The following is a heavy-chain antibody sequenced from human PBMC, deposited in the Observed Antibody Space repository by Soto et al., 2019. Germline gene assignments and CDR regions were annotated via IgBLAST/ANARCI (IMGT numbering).Heavy chain of an antibody. D-gene: IGHD3-16*01. V-gene: IGHV1-2*04. CDR2: INPNSGGT. Sequence: GASVKVSCKASGYTFTGYYMHWLRQPPGQGLEWMGWINPNSGGTNYAQKFQGWVTMTRDTSISTAYMELSRLRSDDTAVYYCVRDRGFKRYLMDCWGQGTTVPVSS. CDR3: VRDRGFKRYLMDC. J-gene: IGHJ6*02. CDR1: GYTFTGYY.